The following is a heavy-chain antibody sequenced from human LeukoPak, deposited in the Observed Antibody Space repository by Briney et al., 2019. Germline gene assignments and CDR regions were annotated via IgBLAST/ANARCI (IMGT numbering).Heavy chain of an antibody. J-gene: IGHJ3*02. V-gene: IGHV3-7*01. CDR3: ARDYYDSSGYYFPNAFDI. CDR1: GFTFSSYW. D-gene: IGHD3-22*01. CDR2: IKQDGSEK. Sequence: GGSLRLSCAASGFTFSSYWMSRVRQAPGKGLEWVANIKQDGSEKYYVDSVKGRFTISRDNAKNSLYLQMNSLRAEDTAVYYCARDYYDSSGYYFPNAFDIWGQGTMVTVSS.